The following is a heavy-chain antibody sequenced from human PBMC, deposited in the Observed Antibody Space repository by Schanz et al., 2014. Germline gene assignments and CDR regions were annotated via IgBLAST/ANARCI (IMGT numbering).Heavy chain of an antibody. D-gene: IGHD6-13*01. CDR2: ISYDGSNK. V-gene: IGHV3-30*04. CDR1: GFTFSSYA. CDR3: ARDQYSINWYLLIRGMDV. J-gene: IGHJ6*02. Sequence: QVQLVESGGGVVQPGRSLRLSCAASGFTFSSYAMHWVRQAPGKGLEWVAVISYDGSNKYYADSVKGRFTISRDNSKNTLYLQMNSLRAEDTAVYYCARDQYSINWYLLIRGMDVWGQGTTVTVSS.